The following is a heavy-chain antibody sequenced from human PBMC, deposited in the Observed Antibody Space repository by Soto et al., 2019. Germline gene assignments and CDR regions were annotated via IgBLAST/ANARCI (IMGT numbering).Heavy chain of an antibody. CDR3: ARAWLTFNWNYEVNWFDP. J-gene: IGHJ5*02. CDR2: INHSGST. D-gene: IGHD1-7*01. V-gene: IGHV4-34*01. CDR1: GGSFSGYY. Sequence: SETLSLTCAVYGGSFSGYYWSWIRQPPGKGLEWIGEINHSGSTNYNPSLKSRVTISVDTSKNQFSLKLSSVTAADTAVYYCARAWLTFNWNYEVNWFDPWGQGTLVTVSS.